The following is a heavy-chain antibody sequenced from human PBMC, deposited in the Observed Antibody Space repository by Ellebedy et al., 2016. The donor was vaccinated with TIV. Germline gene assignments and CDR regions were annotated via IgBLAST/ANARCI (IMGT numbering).Heavy chain of an antibody. CDR2: INHSGST. J-gene: IGHJ4*02. V-gene: IGHV4-34*01. CDR3: ARVGTYAVGY. Sequence: SETLSLXXAVYGGSFTDYYWGWIRQPPGKGLEWIGEINHSGSTNYNPSLKSRVSISVDTSKNQFSLKLTSLTAADTAVYYCARVGTYAVGYWGQGTLVTVSS. D-gene: IGHD4-23*01. CDR1: GGSFTDYY.